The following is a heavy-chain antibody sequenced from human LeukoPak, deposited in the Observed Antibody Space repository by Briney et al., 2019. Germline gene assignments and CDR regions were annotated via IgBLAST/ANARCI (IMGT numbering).Heavy chain of an antibody. J-gene: IGHJ4*02. V-gene: IGHV4-30-4*08. CDR3: ARAGSGSYNFDY. Sequence: SETLSLTCTVSGGSISSGDYYWSWIRQPPGKGLEWIGYIYYSGSTYYNPSLKSRVTISVDTSKNQSSLKLSSVTAADTAVYYCARAGSGSYNFDYWGQGTLVTVSS. CDR2: IYYSGST. CDR1: GGSISSGDYY. D-gene: IGHD1-26*01.